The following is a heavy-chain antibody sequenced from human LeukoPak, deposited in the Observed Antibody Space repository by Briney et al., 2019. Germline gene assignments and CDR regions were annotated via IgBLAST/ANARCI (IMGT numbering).Heavy chain of an antibody. J-gene: IGHJ6*04. CDR1: GYTFTSYD. Sequence: ASVKVSCKASGYTFTSYDINWVRQATGQGLEWMGWMNPNSGNTGYAQKFQGRVTMTRNTSISTAYMELSSLRSEDTAVYYCARGGGGYDPRYNYYYYGMDVGGKGPRAPVSS. CDR2: MNPNSGNT. V-gene: IGHV1-8*01. CDR3: ARGGGGYDPRYNYYYYGMDV. D-gene: IGHD5-12*01.